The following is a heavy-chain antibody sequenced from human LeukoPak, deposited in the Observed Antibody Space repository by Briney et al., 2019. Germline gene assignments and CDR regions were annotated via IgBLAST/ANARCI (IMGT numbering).Heavy chain of an antibody. V-gene: IGHV5-51*01. CDR3: ASLTAAGSWDYGMDV. CDR2: IYSGDSDT. D-gene: IGHD6-13*01. J-gene: IGHJ6*02. CDR1: GYSFTSYW. Sequence: GESLKISCKGSGYSFTSYWIGWVRQMPGKGLEWMGIIYSGDSDTRYSPSFQGQVTISADKSISTAYLQWSSLKASDTAMYYCASLTAAGSWDYGMDVWGQGTTVTVSS.